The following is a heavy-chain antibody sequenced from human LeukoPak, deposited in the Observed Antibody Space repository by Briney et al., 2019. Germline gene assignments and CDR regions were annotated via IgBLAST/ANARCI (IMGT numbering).Heavy chain of an antibody. D-gene: IGHD4-23*01. J-gene: IGHJ4*02. CDR2: IYYSGST. CDR1: GGSISSSSYY. Sequence: SETLSLTCTVSGGSISSSSYYWGWIRQPPGKGLEWIGSIYYSGSTYYNPSLKSRVTISVDTSKNQFSLKLSSVTAADTAVYYCASKPYGGNSSPDYWGQGTLVTVSS. CDR3: ASKPYGGNSSPDY. V-gene: IGHV4-39*07.